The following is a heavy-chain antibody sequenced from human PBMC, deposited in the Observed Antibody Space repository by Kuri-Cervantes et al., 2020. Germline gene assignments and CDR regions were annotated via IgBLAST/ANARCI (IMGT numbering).Heavy chain of an antibody. Sequence: GESLKISCVASGFTLNPYGMSWVRQAPGKGLEGVSYISHGFDIIYYTDSVKGRFTISRDNSKNTLYLQMNSLRAEDTAVYYCAKRPGTDNYFEYWGQGTLVTVSS. D-gene: IGHD1-1*01. CDR1: GFTLNPYG. CDR2: ISHGFDII. J-gene: IGHJ4*02. CDR3: AKRPGTDNYFEY. V-gene: IGHV3-48*01.